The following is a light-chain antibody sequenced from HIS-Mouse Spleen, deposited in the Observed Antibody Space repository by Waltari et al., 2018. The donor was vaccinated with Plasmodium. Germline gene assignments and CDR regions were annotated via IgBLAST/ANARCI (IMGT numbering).Light chain of an antibody. J-gene: IGKJ4*01. CDR1: QSVSSSY. Sequence: EIVLTQSPGTLSLSHGERATLSCRASQSVSSSYLAWYQQKPGQAPRLLIYGASSRATGIPDRFSGSGSGTDFTLTISRLEPEDFAVYYCQQYGSSPQITFGGGTKVEIK. V-gene: IGKV3-20*01. CDR2: GAS. CDR3: QQYGSSPQIT.